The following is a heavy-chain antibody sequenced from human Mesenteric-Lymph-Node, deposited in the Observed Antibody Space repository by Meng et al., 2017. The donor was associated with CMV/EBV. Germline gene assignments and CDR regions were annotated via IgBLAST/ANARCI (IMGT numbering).Heavy chain of an antibody. CDR3: AKDPIRADYCSGGSCYMW. Sequence: GGSLRLSCAASGFTFSSYGMHWVRQAPGKGLEWVAFIRYDGSNKYYADSVKGRFTISRDNSKNTLYLQMNSLRAEDTAVYYCAKDPIRADYCSGGSCYMWWGQGTLVTVSS. D-gene: IGHD2-15*01. J-gene: IGHJ4*02. CDR2: IRYDGSNK. V-gene: IGHV3-30*02. CDR1: GFTFSSYG.